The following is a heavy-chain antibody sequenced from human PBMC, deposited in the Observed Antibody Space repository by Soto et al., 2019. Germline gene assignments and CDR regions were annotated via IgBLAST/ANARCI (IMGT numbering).Heavy chain of an antibody. CDR2: IYYSGST. CDR3: ARDRSFGVVRSWFDP. D-gene: IGHD3-3*01. Sequence: QVQLQESGPGLVKPSQTLSLTCTVSGGSISSGGYYWSWIRQHPGKGLEWIGYIYYSGSTYYNPSLKSRVTISVDTSKNQFSLKLSSVTAADTAVYYCARDRSFGVVRSWFDPWGQGTLVTVSS. CDR1: GGSISSGGYY. V-gene: IGHV4-31*03. J-gene: IGHJ5*02.